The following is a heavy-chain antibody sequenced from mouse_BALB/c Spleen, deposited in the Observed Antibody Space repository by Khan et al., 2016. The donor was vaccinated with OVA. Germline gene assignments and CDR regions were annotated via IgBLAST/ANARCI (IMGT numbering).Heavy chain of an antibody. V-gene: IGHV3-2*02. CDR2: ISHSGNT. CDR1: GYSITSDYA. CDR3: ARVDGGDFDY. Sequence: VQLQQSGPGLVKPSQSLSLTCTVTGYSITSDYAWNLIRQFPGNKLERMGFISHSGNTNYTPSLKSRISITRDTSKNQFFLQLNSVTTEDTATYSCARVDGGDFDYWGQGTTLTVSS. J-gene: IGHJ2*01. D-gene: IGHD2-3*01.